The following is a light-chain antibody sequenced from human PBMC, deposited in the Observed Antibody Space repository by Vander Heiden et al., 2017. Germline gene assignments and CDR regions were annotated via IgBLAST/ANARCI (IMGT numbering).Light chain of an antibody. V-gene: IGKV1-33*01. J-gene: IGKJ5*01. CDR1: QDISNY. Sequence: MNQSPSSLSASVGDRVTITCQASQDISNYLNWYQQKPGKAPKLLIYDASNLETGVPSRFSGSGSGTDFTFTISSLQPEDIATYYCQQDDNLPITFGQGTLLEIK. CDR2: DAS. CDR3: QQDDNLPIT.